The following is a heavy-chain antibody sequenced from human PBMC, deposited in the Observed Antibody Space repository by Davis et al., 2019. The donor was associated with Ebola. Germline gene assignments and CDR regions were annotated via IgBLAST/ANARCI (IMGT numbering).Heavy chain of an antibody. CDR1: GYTFTAYY. J-gene: IGHJ4*02. CDR2: INPNSGGT. CDR3: AVGFDSEGYFTFYLDY. V-gene: IGHV1-2*02. Sequence: AASVKVSCKASGYTFTAYYMHWVRQAPGQGLEWMGWINPNSGGTKYAQKFQDRVTMTTDTSTSTAYMELRSLRSDDTAVYYCAVGFDSEGYFTFYLDYWGQGTLVTVSS. D-gene: IGHD3-22*01.